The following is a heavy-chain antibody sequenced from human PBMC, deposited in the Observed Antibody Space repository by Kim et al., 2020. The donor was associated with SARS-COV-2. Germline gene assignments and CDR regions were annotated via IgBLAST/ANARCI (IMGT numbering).Heavy chain of an antibody. J-gene: IGHJ4*02. CDR3: ARDGLVDGDILTGYYFDY. Sequence: ASVKVSCKASGYTFTSYGISWVRQAPGQGLEWMGWISAYNGNTNYAQKLQGRVTMTTDTSTSTAYMELRSLRSDDTAVYYCARDGLVDGDILTGYYFDYWGQVTLVTVSS. V-gene: IGHV1-18*04. CDR1: GYTFTSYG. CDR2: ISAYNGNT. D-gene: IGHD3-9*01.